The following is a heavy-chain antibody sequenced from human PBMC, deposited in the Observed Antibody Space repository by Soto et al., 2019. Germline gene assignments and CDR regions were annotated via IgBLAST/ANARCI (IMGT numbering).Heavy chain of an antibody. Sequence: SLRLSCAASGFKFDDYTMHWIRQAPGKGLEWVSLVSWDGGSTYYADSVKGRFTISRDNTKNSLYLQMNSLRPEDTALYYCVKDIAVYYFDYWGQGTPVTVSS. CDR3: VKDIAVYYFDY. CDR1: GFKFDDYT. D-gene: IGHD2-15*01. V-gene: IGHV3-43*01. J-gene: IGHJ4*02. CDR2: VSWDGGST.